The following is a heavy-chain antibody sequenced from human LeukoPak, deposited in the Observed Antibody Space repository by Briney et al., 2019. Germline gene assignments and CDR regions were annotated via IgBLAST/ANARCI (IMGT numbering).Heavy chain of an antibody. CDR3: ARLDRYSSGWSPGGY. D-gene: IGHD6-19*01. J-gene: IGHJ4*02. CDR1: GITFSSYG. CDR2: ISSTGGTT. V-gene: IGHV3-23*01. Sequence: GGSLRLSCAASGITFSSYGMSWVRQAPGKGLEWVSSISSTGGTTYYADSVKGRFTISRDNSKNTLYLQMNSLRAEDTAIYYCARLDRYSSGWSPGGYWGQGTLVTVSS.